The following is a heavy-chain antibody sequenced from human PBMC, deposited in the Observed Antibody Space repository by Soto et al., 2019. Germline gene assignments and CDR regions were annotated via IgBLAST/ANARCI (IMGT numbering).Heavy chain of an antibody. Sequence: LRLSCAASGFTFSSYGMHWVRQAPGKGLEWVAVISYDGSNKYYADSVKGRFTISRDNSKNTLYLQMNSLRAEDTAVYHCAKDLRSYSSSPPYYYYYGMDVWGQGTTVTVSS. V-gene: IGHV3-30*18. CDR1: GFTFSSYG. J-gene: IGHJ6*02. CDR3: AKDLRSYSSSPPYYYYYGMDV. CDR2: ISYDGSNK. D-gene: IGHD5-18*01.